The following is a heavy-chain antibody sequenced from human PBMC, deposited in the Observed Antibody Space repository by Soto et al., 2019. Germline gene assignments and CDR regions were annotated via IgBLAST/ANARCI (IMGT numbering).Heavy chain of an antibody. D-gene: IGHD1-1*01. J-gene: IGHJ5*02. CDR3: AKEQGTPPSAVLGRWLDR. CDR1: GFAFASYG. CDR2: IWYGGSDQ. Sequence: QVQLVESGGDGVQPGRSLRLSCAASGFAFASYGMHWVRQAPGKGLEWVAIIWYGGSDQRYADSVKGRFTISRDNSANTLYLQMTSLRAEDTAVYYCAKEQGTPPSAVLGRWLDRWGQGTLVIVSP. V-gene: IGHV3-33*06.